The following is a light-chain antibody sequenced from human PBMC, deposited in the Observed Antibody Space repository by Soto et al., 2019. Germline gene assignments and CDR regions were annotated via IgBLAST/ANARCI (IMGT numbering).Light chain of an antibody. V-gene: IGKV3-20*01. CDR1: HSVSSSY. CDR2: GAS. CDR3: QEYGRSLGT. J-gene: IGKJ1*01. Sequence: EFVLTQSPGTLSLSPGERATLSCRASHSVSSSYLAWYQQKPGQAPRLLIYGASSRATGIPDRFSGSGSGTDFTITISRLEPEDFAVYYCQEYGRSLGTIGRGTKVEIK.